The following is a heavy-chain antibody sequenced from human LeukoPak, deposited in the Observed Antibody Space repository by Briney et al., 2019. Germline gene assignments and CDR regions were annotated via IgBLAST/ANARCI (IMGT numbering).Heavy chain of an antibody. CDR1: GFTFITYA. J-gene: IGHJ4*02. CDR2: ISGSGGST. V-gene: IGHV3-23*01. CDR3: TKDHSEYVWGSYRRDDY. Sequence: GGSLRLSCEASGFTFITYAMTWVRQAPGKGLEWVSSISGSGGSTYYADSVEGRFSISRDNSKNTLYLQMDSLRAEDTAVYYCTKDHSEYVWGSYRRDDYWGQGTLVTVSS. D-gene: IGHD3-16*02.